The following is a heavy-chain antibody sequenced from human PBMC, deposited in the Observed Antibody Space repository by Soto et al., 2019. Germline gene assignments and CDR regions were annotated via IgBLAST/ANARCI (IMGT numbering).Heavy chain of an antibody. V-gene: IGHV1-18*01. J-gene: IGHJ4*02. CDR2: ISAYNGNT. D-gene: IGHD3-22*01. Sequence: GASVKVSCKASGYTFTSYGISWVRQAPGQGLEWMGWISAYNGNTNYAQKLQGRVTMTTDTSTSTAYMELRSLRSDDTAVYYCARGLNYYDSSGYLDYWGQGTLVTVSS. CDR3: ARGLNYYDSSGYLDY. CDR1: GYTFTSYG.